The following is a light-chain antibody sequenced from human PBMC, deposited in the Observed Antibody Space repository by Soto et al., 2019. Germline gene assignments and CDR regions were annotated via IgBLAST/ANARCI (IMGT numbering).Light chain of an antibody. CDR1: RASIGSNT. J-gene: IGLJ2*01. CDR2: NNN. CDR3: QSYDSSLSGSV. V-gene: IGLV1-44*01. Sequence: QSVLTQPPSASGTPGQRVTISCSGSRASIGSNTVTWYQHLPGAAPKLLVYNNNQRPSGVPDRFSGSKSDTSASLAISGLQAEDEADYYCQSYDSSLSGSVFGGGTKVTVL.